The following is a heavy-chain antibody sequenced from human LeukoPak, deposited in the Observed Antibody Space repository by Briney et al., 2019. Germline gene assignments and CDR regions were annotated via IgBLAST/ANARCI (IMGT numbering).Heavy chain of an antibody. D-gene: IGHD2-2*03. V-gene: IGHV1-69*05. CDR2: IIPIFGTA. Sequence: SVKVSCKASGGTFSSYAISWVRQAPGQGLEWMGGIIPIFGTANYAQKFQGRVTITTDESTSTAYMELSSLRSEDTAVYYCARDVGYCSSTSCYAYLKTLNYFDYWGQGTLVTVSS. CDR1: GGTFSSYA. CDR3: ARDVGYCSSTSCYAYLKTLNYFDY. J-gene: IGHJ4*02.